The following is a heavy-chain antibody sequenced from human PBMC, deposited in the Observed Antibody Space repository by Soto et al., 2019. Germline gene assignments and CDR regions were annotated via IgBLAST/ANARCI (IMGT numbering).Heavy chain of an antibody. CDR1: GGSIDSGGYY. V-gene: IGHV4-31*03. CDR3: SGADVGGSGYYRNGASDV. CDR2: IHHSGTT. J-gene: IGHJ3*01. D-gene: IGHD3-3*01. Sequence: QVQLQESGPGLVKPSQTLSLICTVSGGSIDSGGYYWSWIRQHPGKGLEWIGYIHHSGTTYYNPSLESRVSISADTSQNQFSLTLSSVTAADTAIYFCSGADVGGSGYYRNGASDVWGQGTMVTVSS.